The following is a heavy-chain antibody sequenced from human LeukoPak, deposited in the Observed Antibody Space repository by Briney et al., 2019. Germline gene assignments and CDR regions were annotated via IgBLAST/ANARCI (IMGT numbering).Heavy chain of an antibody. CDR2: TSSDGSRT. CDR1: AFTFSNHL. V-gene: IGHV3-74*01. CDR3: VRDGMVIPYAFDI. Sequence: PGGSLRLSCAASAFTFSNHLMHRVRHAPGKGLGWVSDTSSDGSRTFYADSVKGRFIISRDNAKNTLYLQMNSLRAEDTAVYYCVRDGMVIPYAFDIWGQGTMVTVSS. D-gene: IGHD2-21*01. J-gene: IGHJ3*02.